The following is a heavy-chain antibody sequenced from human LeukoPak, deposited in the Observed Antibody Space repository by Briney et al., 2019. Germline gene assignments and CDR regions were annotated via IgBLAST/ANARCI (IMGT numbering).Heavy chain of an antibody. CDR2: SNPSGGST. J-gene: IGHJ6*03. CDR3: ASARGSGSYYGHDYYYYHYMDV. V-gene: IGHV1-46*01. CDR1: GDTFTTDY. D-gene: IGHD3-10*01. Sequence: GASVKVSCKASGDTFTTDYIHWVRQGPGQGPEWMGVSNPSGGSTTNAQKFQGRVTMTRDTSTSTVYMELSSLRSEDTAIYYCASARGSGSYYGHDYYYYHYMDVWGKGTTVTVSS.